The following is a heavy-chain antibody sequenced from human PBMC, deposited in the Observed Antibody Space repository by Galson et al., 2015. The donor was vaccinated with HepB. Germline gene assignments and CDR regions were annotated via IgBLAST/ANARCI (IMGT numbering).Heavy chain of an antibody. Sequence: SLRLSCAASGFTFSDYYMSWIRQAPGKGLEWVSYISSSSSYTNYADSVKGRFTISRDNAKNSLYLQMNSPRAEDTAVYYCARFPYYDSSGYYFDYWGQGTLVTVSS. D-gene: IGHD3-22*01. CDR2: ISSSSSYT. CDR3: ARFPYYDSSGYYFDY. J-gene: IGHJ4*02. V-gene: IGHV3-11*03. CDR1: GFTFSDYY.